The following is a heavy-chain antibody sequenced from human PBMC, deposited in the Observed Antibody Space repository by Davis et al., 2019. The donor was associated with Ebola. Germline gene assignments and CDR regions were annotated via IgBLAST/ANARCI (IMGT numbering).Heavy chain of an antibody. D-gene: IGHD3-10*01. CDR1: GFIVSDKY. V-gene: IGHV3-53*01. CDR3: AKLDTFYEGSGRNFYYGMDV. Sequence: GGSLRLSCAASGFIVSDKYMSWVRQAPGKGLEWVSVIYRDERTYYADSVKGRFTISRDTSKSTLYLQMNGLRADDTATYYCAKLDTFYEGSGRNFYYGMDVWGQGTTVTVSS. J-gene: IGHJ6*02. CDR2: IYRDERT.